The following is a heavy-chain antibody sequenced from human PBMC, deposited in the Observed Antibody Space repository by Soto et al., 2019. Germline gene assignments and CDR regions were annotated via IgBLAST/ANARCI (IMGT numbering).Heavy chain of an antibody. D-gene: IGHD3-3*01. Sequence: VASVKVSCKASGYTFTSYDINWVRQATGQGLEWMGWMNPNSGNTGYAQKFQGRVTMTRNTSISTAYMELSSLRSEDTAVYYCARGIFGVVTLVGVWFDPWGQGTLVTVSS. CDR1: GYTFTSYD. V-gene: IGHV1-8*01. CDR2: MNPNSGNT. J-gene: IGHJ5*02. CDR3: ARGIFGVVTLVGVWFDP.